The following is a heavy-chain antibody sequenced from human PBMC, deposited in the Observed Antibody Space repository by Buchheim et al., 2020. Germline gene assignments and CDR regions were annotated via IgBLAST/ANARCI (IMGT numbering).Heavy chain of an antibody. CDR2: ISSSSSTI. Sequence: EVQLVESGGGLVQPGGSLRLSCAASGFTFSSYSMNWVRQAPGKGLEWVSYISSSSSTIYYADSVKGRFTISRDNAKNSLYLLMNSLRDEDTAVYYCASWGYYDSSGYYYDYYYGMDVWGQGTT. V-gene: IGHV3-48*02. D-gene: IGHD3-22*01. J-gene: IGHJ6*02. CDR1: GFTFSSYS. CDR3: ASWGYYDSSGYYYDYYYGMDV.